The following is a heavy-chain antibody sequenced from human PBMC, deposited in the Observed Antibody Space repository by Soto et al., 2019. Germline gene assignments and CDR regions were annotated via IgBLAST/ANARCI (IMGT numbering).Heavy chain of an antibody. D-gene: IGHD3-9*01. CDR3: ARSSDILTGPRGPTYYYYGMDV. J-gene: IGHJ6*02. CDR2: IIPIFGTA. CDR1: GGTFSSYA. Sequence: ASVKVSCKASGGTFSSYAISWVRQAPGQGLEWMGGIIPIFGTANYAQKFQGRVTITADESTSTAYMELSSLSSEDTAVYYCARSSDILTGPRGPTYYYYGMDVWGQGTTVTVSS. V-gene: IGHV1-69*13.